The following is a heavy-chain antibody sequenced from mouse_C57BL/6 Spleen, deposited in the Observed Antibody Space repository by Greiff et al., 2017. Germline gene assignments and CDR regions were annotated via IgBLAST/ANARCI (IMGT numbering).Heavy chain of an antibody. J-gene: IGHJ4*01. CDR2: ISYDGSN. CDR3: AREGDGYYPHYYAMDY. V-gene: IGHV3-6*01. D-gene: IGHD2-3*01. CDR1: GYSITSGYY. Sequence: EVQLQESGPGLVKPSQSLSLTCSVTGYSITSGYYWNWIRQFPGNKLEWMGYISYDGSNNYNPSLKNRISITRDTSKNQFFLKLNSVTTEDTATYYCAREGDGYYPHYYAMDYWGQGTSVTVSS.